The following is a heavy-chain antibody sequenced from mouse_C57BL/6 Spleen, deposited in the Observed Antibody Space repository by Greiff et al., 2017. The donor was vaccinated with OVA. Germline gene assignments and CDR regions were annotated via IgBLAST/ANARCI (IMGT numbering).Heavy chain of an antibody. V-gene: IGHV5-9*01. CDR1: GFTFSSYT. D-gene: IGHD3-2*02. J-gene: IGHJ2*01. CDR2: ISGGGGNT. Sequence: EVKLEESGGGLVKPGGSLKLSCAASGFTFSSYTMSWVRQTPEKRLEWVATISGGGGNTYYPDSVKGRFTISRDNAKNTLYLQMSSLRSEDTALYYCARSTAQARLYYFDYWGQGTTLTVSS. CDR3: ARSTAQARLYYFDY.